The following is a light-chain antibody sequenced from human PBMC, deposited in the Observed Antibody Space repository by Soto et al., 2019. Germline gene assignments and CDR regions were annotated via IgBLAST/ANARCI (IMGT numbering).Light chain of an antibody. CDR3: QQYGSSRCT. CDR1: QSVSSKD. V-gene: IGKV3-20*01. CDR2: GTS. J-gene: IGKJ3*01. Sequence: IVLTQSPGTLSLSPGESSTLSCMASQSVSSKDLAWYQQKPSQAHRVLIYGTSIRAWGVSKRFSGGGCRTDFTLNITRLEPEDFAVYDSQQYGSSRCTFGPGTKVDIK.